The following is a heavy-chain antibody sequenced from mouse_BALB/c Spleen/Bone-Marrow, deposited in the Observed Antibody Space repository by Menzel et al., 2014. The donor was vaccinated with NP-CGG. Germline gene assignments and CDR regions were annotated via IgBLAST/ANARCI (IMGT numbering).Heavy chain of an antibody. V-gene: IGHV1-76*01. Sequence: VQKQQSGAELARTGASVTLSCKDSGYTFTDYYLNWVQQRPGQALEWIGAIYHGSGNTYYNEKFKGKDTLTADKSSSTAYMQLSSLTSEDSAVYFCAKGGNGSSYLRYCAMDYWGQGSSVTVSS. CDR2: IYHGSGNT. CDR1: GYTFTDYY. CDR3: AKGGNGSSYLRYCAMDY. J-gene: IGHJ4*01. D-gene: IGHD1-1*01.